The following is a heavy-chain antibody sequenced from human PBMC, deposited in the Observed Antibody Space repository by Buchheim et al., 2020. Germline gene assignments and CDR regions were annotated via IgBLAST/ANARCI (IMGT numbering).Heavy chain of an antibody. J-gene: IGHJ4*02. D-gene: IGHD5-12*01. CDR1: GFTFSSYA. CDR2: INSDGSST. CDR3: ASSTYGGYVMIDY. Sequence: VQLVESGGGVVQPGRSLRLSCAASGFTFSSYAMHWVRQAPGKGLVWVSRINSDGSSTSYADSVKGRFTISRDNAKNTLYLQMNSLRAEDTAVYYCASSTYGGYVMIDYWGQGTL. V-gene: IGHV3-74*02.